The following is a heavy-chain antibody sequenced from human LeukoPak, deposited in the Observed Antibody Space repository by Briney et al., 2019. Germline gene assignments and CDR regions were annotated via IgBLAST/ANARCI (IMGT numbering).Heavy chain of an antibody. CDR1: GHTFNSHG. V-gene: IGHV1-18*01. CDR3: ARDLAGWSGSYYFDY. J-gene: IGHJ4*02. D-gene: IGHD1-26*01. CDR2: ISTYNGNT. Sequence: ASVKVSCKASGHTFNSHGITWVRQAPGQGLEWMGWISTYNGNTNYAPKLQGRVTMTTDTSSNTVSMELRSLRSDDTAVYFCARDLAGWSGSYYFDYWGQGTLVTVSS.